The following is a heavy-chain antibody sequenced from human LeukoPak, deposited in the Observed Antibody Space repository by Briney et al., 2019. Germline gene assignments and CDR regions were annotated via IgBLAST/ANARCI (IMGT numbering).Heavy chain of an antibody. CDR3: ARGLVAAAALDY. CDR2: INPSGGST. Sequence: ASVKVSCKASGYTFTSYYMHWVRQAPGQGLEWMGIINPSGGSTSYPQKFQARVTMTRDTSTSTVYMELSSLRSEDTAVYYCARGLVAAAALDYWGQGTLVTVSS. CDR1: GYTFTSYY. J-gene: IGHJ4*02. D-gene: IGHD6-25*01. V-gene: IGHV1-46*01.